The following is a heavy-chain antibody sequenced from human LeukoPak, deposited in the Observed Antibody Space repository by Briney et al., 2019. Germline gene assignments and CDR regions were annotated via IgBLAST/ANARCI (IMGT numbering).Heavy chain of an antibody. CDR2: MNPNSGNT. CDR1: AYRFSSYY. CDR3: ARSSKDVYYFDY. J-gene: IGHJ4*02. Sequence: ASVRVSCKTPAYRFSSYYIHWVRQATGQGLEWMGWMNPNSGNTGYAQKFQGRVTITRNTSISTAYMELSSLRSEDTAVYYCARSSKDVYYFDYWGQGTLVTVSS. V-gene: IGHV1-8*01.